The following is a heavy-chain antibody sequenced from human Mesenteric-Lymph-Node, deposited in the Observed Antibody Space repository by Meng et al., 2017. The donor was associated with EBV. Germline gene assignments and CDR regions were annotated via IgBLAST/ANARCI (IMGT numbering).Heavy chain of an antibody. CDR2: VYHTGSA. J-gene: IGHJ4*02. V-gene: IGHV4-4*02. CDR1: GDSISSSNW. D-gene: IGHD5-24*01. CDR3: ARVGYNYVYYFDF. Sequence: QVQLQESGPGLGKPSGTLSLTCAVSGDSISSSNWWNWVRQPPGKGLEWIGEVYHTGSANYNPSLKSRVIIAVDKSNNQFSLRLSSVTAADTAVYYCARVGYNYVYYFDFWGQGTLVTVSS.